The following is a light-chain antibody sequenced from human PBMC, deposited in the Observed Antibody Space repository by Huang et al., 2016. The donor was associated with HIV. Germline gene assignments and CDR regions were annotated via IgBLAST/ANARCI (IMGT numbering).Light chain of an antibody. Sequence: EIVLTQSPATLSLSPGERATLACRASQSVGGSLAWYQQKPGQPPSLLIYDASNRATGIPARFSGSGSGTDFTLTISSLEPEDFAVYYCQQRTNWPPGFTFGPGTKVDIK. V-gene: IGKV3-11*01. CDR2: DAS. CDR1: QSVGGS. CDR3: QQRTNWPPGFT. J-gene: IGKJ3*01.